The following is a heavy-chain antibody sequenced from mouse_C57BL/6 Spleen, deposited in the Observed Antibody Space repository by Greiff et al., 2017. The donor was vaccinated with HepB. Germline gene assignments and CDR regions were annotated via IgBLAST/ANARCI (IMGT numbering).Heavy chain of an antibody. V-gene: IGHV1-39*01. J-gene: IGHJ4*01. Sequence: VHVKQSGPELVKPGASVKISCKASGYSFTDYNMNWVKQSNGKSLEWIGVINPNYGTTSYNQKFKGKATLTVDQSSSTAYMQLNSLTSEDSAVYYCARPTVRGTYYAMDYWGQGTSVTVSS. CDR2: INPNYGTT. CDR1: GYSFTDYN. CDR3: ARPTVRGTYYAMDY. D-gene: IGHD1-1*01.